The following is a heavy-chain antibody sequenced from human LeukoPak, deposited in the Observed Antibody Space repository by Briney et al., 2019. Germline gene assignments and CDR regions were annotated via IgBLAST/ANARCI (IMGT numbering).Heavy chain of an antibody. V-gene: IGHV3-48*01. D-gene: IGHD2-2*01. CDR3: AKDFLGYCSSTSCYGYDAFDI. Sequence: GGSLRLSCAASGFTFSSYSMNWVRQAPGKGLEWVSYISSSSSTIYYADSVKGRFTISRDNSKNTLYLQMNSLRAEDTAVYYCAKDFLGYCSSTSCYGYDAFDIWGQGTMVTVSS. CDR1: GFTFSSYS. J-gene: IGHJ3*02. CDR2: ISSSSSTI.